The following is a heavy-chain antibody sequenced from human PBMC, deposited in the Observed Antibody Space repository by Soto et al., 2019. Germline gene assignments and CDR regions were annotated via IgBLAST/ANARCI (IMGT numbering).Heavy chain of an antibody. V-gene: IGHV4-59*01. CDR1: GGSISSYY. Sequence: QVQLQESGPGLVKPSETLSLTCTVSGGSISSYYWSWIRQPPGKGLEWIGYIYYSGSTNYNPSLKSRVTISVDTSKNQFYLKLSSVTAADTAVYYCAGAGTNFWSGFGHYYYMDVWGKGTTVTVSS. CDR2: IYYSGST. D-gene: IGHD3-3*01. CDR3: AGAGTNFWSGFGHYYYMDV. J-gene: IGHJ6*03.